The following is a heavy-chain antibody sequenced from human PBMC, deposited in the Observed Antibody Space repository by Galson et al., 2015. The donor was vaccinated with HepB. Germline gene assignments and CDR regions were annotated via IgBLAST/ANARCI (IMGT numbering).Heavy chain of an antibody. CDR1: GFTFSSYA. CDR2: ISGGGDGT. V-gene: IGHV3-23*01. D-gene: IGHD2-8*02. Sequence: SLRLSCAASGFTFSSYAISWVRQAPRKGLEWVSTISGGGDGTCYADSVKGRFTVSRDNAKNTLSLQMNSLRDEDTAVYYCAKSLGTGAARGLDVWGQGTRSPSP. J-gene: IGHJ6*02. CDR3: AKSLGTGAARGLDV.